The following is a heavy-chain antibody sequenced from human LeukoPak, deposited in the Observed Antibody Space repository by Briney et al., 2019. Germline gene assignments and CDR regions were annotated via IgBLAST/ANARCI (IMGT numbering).Heavy chain of an antibody. Sequence: SETLSLTCTVSGGSVSSTSYYWAWIRQPPGKGLEWIGSIYNPSLNSRVTILVDTSKSQFSLKLTSVTAADGALYYFARAPRGDFWGGYPDVWGKGTTVTVSS. CDR1: GGSVSSTSYY. J-gene: IGHJ6*04. V-gene: IGHV4-39*07. CDR3: ARAPRGDFWGGYPDV. D-gene: IGHD3-3*01.